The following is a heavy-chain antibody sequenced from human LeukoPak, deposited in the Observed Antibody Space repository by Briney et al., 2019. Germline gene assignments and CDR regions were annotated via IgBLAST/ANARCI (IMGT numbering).Heavy chain of an antibody. J-gene: IGHJ5*02. CDR2: ISGSGGST. Sequence: GGSLRLSCAASGFTFSSYGMSWVRQAPGKGLEWVSAISGSGGSTYYADSVKGRFTISRDNSKNTLYLQMNSLRAEDTAVYYCAKLTSYYYDSSGYYRDWFDPWGQGTLVTVSS. CDR3: AKLTSYYYDSSGYYRDWFDP. V-gene: IGHV3-23*01. D-gene: IGHD3-22*01. CDR1: GFTFSSYG.